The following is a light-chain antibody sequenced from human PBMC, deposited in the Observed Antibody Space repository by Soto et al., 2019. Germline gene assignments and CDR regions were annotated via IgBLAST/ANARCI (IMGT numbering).Light chain of an antibody. J-gene: IGKJ1*01. CDR3: QQHSPWPPCT. CDR2: GAS. Sequence: ESVYMQCPGILSVTKGERATLSCRASENVRTFVDWYQQKPGQAPRLLIYGASNRATGIPARFSGSGSGTDFTLTISNLEPEDFAVYYCQQHSPWPPCTSAQGTKAAIK. V-gene: IGKV3-11*01. CDR1: ENVRTF.